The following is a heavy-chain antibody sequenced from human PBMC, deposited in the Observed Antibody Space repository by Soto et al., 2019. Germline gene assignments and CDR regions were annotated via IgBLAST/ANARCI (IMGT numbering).Heavy chain of an antibody. V-gene: IGHV3-7*03. J-gene: IGHJ6*02. CDR2: IKQDGSEK. Sequence: EVQVVESGGGLAQPGGYLRLSCAGTGFTFSGYWMNWVRQAQGKGLEWVANIKQDGSEKYYVDSVKARFTISRDNAKKSRYLQMNSLRAEDTAVYYCARSRGMDVGGQGTTVTV. CDR3: ARSRGMDV. CDR1: GFTFSGYW.